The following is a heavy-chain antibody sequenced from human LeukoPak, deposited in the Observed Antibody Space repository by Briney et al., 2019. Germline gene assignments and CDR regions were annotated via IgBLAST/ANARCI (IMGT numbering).Heavy chain of an antibody. CDR1: GFTFSSYG. CDR3: AREGPRGNSQFDY. J-gene: IGHJ4*02. V-gene: IGHV3-33*01. Sequence: GRSLRLSCAASGFTFSSYGMHWVRQAPGKGLERVALIWYDGSNKYYTDSVKGRLTISRDNSKNTLYLQMNSLRAEDTAIYYCAREGPRGNSQFDYWGQGTLVTVSS. CDR2: IWYDGSNK. D-gene: IGHD2/OR15-2a*01.